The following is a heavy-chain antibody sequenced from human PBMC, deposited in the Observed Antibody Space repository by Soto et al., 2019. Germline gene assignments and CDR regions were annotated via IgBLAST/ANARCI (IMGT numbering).Heavy chain of an antibody. J-gene: IGHJ5*02. CDR3: ARGEGSSYDRLYNWFDP. D-gene: IGHD6-13*01. Sequence: GGSLRLSCAVSGFTFSDYYMTWIRQAPGKGLEWVSYISSSTSHTNYADSVKGRFTISRGNAKNSLYLQMNSLRAEDTAVYYCARGEGSSYDRLYNWFDPWGQGTLVTVSS. V-gene: IGHV3-11*06. CDR1: GFTFSDYY. CDR2: ISSSTSHT.